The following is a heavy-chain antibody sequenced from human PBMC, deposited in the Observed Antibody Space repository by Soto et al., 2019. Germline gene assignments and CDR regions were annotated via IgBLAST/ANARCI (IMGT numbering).Heavy chain of an antibody. D-gene: IGHD3-3*01. Sequence: QITLKESGPPLVKPPQTLTLTCTFSGFSLSTSGVGVGWIRQPPGKALEWLALIYWNDDKHYSPSLKSSLTIANDTSKNQVVLTLTNMDPVDTATYYCPHRSFAHNAFDVWRQGTMVTLSS. J-gene: IGHJ3*01. CDR1: GFSLSTSGVG. CDR2: IYWNDDK. V-gene: IGHV2-5*01. CDR3: PHRSFAHNAFDV.